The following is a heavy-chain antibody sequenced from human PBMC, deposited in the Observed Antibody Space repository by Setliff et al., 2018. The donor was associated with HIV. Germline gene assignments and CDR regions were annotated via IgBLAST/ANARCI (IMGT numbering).Heavy chain of an antibody. V-gene: IGHV4-31*03. J-gene: IGHJ6*03. CDR2: IYYSGST. CDR3: ASVPKERSASYYYYYMDV. D-gene: IGHD2-2*01. Sequence: PSETLSLTCTVSGGSISSGGYYWSWIRQHPGNGLEWIGYIYYSGSTYYNPSLKSRVTISVDTSKNQFSLKLSSVTAADTAVYYCASVPKERSASYYYYYMDVWGKGTTVTVSS. CDR1: GGSISSGGYY.